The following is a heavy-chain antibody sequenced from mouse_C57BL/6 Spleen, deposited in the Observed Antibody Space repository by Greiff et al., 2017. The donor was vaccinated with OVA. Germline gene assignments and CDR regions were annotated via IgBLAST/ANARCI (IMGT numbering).Heavy chain of an antibody. CDR3: ARDYYDYDRGYYFDY. Sequence: VQLQQPGAELVKPGASVKLSCKASGYTFTSYWMHWVKQRPGQGLEWIGMIHPNSGSTNYNEKFKSKATLTVDKSSSTAYMQLSSLTSEDSAVYYCARDYYDYDRGYYFDYWGQGTTLTVSS. CDR1: GYTFTSYW. D-gene: IGHD2-4*01. J-gene: IGHJ2*01. V-gene: IGHV1-64*01. CDR2: IHPNSGST.